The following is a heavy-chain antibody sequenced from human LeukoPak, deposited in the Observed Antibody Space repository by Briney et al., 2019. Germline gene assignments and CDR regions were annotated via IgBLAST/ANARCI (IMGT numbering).Heavy chain of an antibody. CDR2: IYYSGGT. Sequence: SETLSLTCTVSGGSISSYYWSWIRQPPGKGLEWIGYIYYSGGTNYNPSLKSRVTISVDTSKNQFSLKLSSVTAADTAVYYCARANSYGWSPRAFDIWGQGTMVTVSS. CDR1: GGSISSYY. V-gene: IGHV4-59*01. D-gene: IGHD5-18*01. J-gene: IGHJ3*02. CDR3: ARANSYGWSPRAFDI.